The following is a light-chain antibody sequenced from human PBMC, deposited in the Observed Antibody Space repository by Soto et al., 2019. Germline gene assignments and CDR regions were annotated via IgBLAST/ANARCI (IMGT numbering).Light chain of an antibody. CDR3: QHYNNLPPGRT. CDR1: QSVSSN. Sequence: EIVMTQSPATLSVSPGERATLSCRASQSVSSNLAWYQQKPGQAPRLLIHGASTRATGIPARFSGSGSGTEFTLTISSLQSEDSALYYCQHYNNLPPGRTFGQGTKVDIK. V-gene: IGKV3-15*01. J-gene: IGKJ1*01. CDR2: GAS.